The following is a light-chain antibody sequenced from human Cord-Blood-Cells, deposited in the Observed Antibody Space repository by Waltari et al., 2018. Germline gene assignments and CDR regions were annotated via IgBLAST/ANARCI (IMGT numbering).Light chain of an antibody. V-gene: IGLV3-1*01. Sequence: SYELTQPPSVSVSPGQTASITCSGDKLGDKYACWYQQKPGQSPVLVIYQDSTRPSGIPERFSGSNSGNTATLTISGTQAMDEADYYCQAWDRSTVVFGGGTK. CDR1: KLGDKY. CDR3: QAWDRSTVV. J-gene: IGLJ2*01. CDR2: QDS.